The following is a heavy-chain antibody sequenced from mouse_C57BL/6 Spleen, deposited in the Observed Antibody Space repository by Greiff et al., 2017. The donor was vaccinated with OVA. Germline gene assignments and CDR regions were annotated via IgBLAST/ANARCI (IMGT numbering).Heavy chain of an antibody. D-gene: IGHD4-1*01. J-gene: IGHJ2*01. CDR2: IYPGGGYT. CDR1: GYTFTNYW. Sequence: VQLQQSGAELVRPGTSVKMSCKASGYTFTNYWIGWAKQRPGHGLEWIGDIYPGGGYTNYNEKFKGKATLTADKSSSAAYMQFSSLTSEDSAIYYCARALTGGFDYWGQGTTLTVSS. V-gene: IGHV1-63*01. CDR3: ARALTGGFDY.